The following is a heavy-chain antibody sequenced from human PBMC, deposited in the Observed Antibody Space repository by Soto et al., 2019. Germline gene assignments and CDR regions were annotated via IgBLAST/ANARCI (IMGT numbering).Heavy chain of an antibody. CDR1: GYTFTSYG. J-gene: IGHJ6*02. V-gene: IGHV1-18*01. CDR3: ARWVITTVTTPREKHGMDV. D-gene: IGHD4-4*01. Sequence: QVQLVQSGAEVKKPGASVKVSCKASGYTFTSYGISWVRQAPGQGLEWMGWISAYNGNTNYAQKLQGRVTMTTDTATSTAYMELRSLRSDDTAVYYCARWVITTVTTPREKHGMDVWGQGTTVTVSS. CDR2: ISAYNGNT.